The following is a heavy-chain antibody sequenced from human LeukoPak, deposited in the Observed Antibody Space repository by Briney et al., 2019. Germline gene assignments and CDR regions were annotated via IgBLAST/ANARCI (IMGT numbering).Heavy chain of an antibody. CDR2: ISAYNGNT. V-gene: IGHV1-18*01. CDR1: GYTFTSYG. D-gene: IGHD3-3*01. CDR3: ARAYDFPDY. Sequence: ASVKVSCKASGYTFTSYGISWVRQALGQGLEWMGWISAYNGNTNYAQKFQGRVTMTRDTSTSTVYMELSSLRSEDTAVYYCARAYDFPDYWGQGTLVTVSS. J-gene: IGHJ4*02.